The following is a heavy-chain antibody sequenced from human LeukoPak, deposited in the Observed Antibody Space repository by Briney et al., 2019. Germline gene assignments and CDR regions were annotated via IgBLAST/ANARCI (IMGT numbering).Heavy chain of an antibody. CDR1: GFTFSSYA. J-gene: IGHJ4*02. CDR2: ISGSGGST. Sequence: GGSLRLSCAASGFTFSSYAMSWVRQAPGKGLEWVSAISGSGGSTYYADSVKGRFTISRDNAKNTLYLQMNSLRAEDTAVYYCARVYYDSSGFDYWGQGTLVTVSS. CDR3: ARVYYDSSGFDY. D-gene: IGHD3-22*01. V-gene: IGHV3-23*01.